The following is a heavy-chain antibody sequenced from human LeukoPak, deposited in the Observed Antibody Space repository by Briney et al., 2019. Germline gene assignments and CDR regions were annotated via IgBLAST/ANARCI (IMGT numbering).Heavy chain of an antibody. CDR1: GYTFTSYD. Sequence: ASVKVSCKASGYTFTSYDINWVRQATGQGLEWMGWMNPNSGNTDYAQKFQGRVTITRNTSISTAYMELSSLRSEDTAVYYCASYCSSTSCYGYAFDIWGQGTMVTVSS. CDR3: ASYCSSTSCYGYAFDI. J-gene: IGHJ3*02. D-gene: IGHD2-2*01. V-gene: IGHV1-8*03. CDR2: MNPNSGNT.